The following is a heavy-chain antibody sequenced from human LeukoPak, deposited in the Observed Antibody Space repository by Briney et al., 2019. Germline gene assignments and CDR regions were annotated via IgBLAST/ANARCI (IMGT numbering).Heavy chain of an antibody. J-gene: IGHJ3*02. Sequence: GGSLRLSCAASGFTFSSYSMNWVRQAPGKGLEWVSYISSSSSTIYYADSVKGRFTISRDNAKNSLYLQMNSLRAEDTAVYYCARFWEEDCSGGSCYESNAFDIWGQGTMVTVSS. CDR3: ARFWEEDCSGGSCYESNAFDI. V-gene: IGHV3-48*04. CDR1: GFTFSSYS. D-gene: IGHD2-15*01. CDR2: ISSSSSTI.